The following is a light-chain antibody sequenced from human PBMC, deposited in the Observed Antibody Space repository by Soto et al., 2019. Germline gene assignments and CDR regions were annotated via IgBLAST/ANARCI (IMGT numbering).Light chain of an antibody. J-gene: IGKJ4*01. Sequence: EIVLTQSPATLSLSPGERATLSCRASQSVTSYLAWYQQRPGQAPRLLINDVSRRATGIPDRFSGSGSGADFTLTISSLEPEDFAVYYCQQYNNWPLTFGGGTKVDIK. V-gene: IGKV3-11*01. CDR3: QQYNNWPLT. CDR1: QSVTSY. CDR2: DVS.